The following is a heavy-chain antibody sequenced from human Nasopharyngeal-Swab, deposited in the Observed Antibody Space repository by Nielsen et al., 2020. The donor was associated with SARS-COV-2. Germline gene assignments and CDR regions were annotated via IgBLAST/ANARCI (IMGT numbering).Heavy chain of an antibody. D-gene: IGHD3-10*01. V-gene: IGHV3-23*01. J-gene: IGHJ4*02. CDR3: AKDKEALRGVGSYDY. Sequence: GESLKISCVGSGFTLRNYDTGWVRPTPGKGLEWVSHISGSGGGTYYTDSVKGRFTISRDNSKNTLHLHMSSLRAEDTAVYYCAKDKEALRGVGSYDYWGQGTLVTVSS. CDR1: GFTLRNYD. CDR2: ISGSGGGT.